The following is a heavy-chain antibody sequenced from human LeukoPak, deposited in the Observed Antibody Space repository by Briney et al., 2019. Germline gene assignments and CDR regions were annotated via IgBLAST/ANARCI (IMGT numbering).Heavy chain of an antibody. Sequence: GGSLRLSCAASGFMFSSNWMSWVRLAPGKGLEWVANIKEDGTETYYVDSLKGRFTISRDNAKNSLYLQMNSLRVEDTAVYYCARGGNSSWDYWGQGALVTVSS. J-gene: IGHJ4*02. CDR2: IKEDGTET. V-gene: IGHV3-7*01. D-gene: IGHD6-6*01. CDR1: GFMFSSNW. CDR3: ARGGNSSWDY.